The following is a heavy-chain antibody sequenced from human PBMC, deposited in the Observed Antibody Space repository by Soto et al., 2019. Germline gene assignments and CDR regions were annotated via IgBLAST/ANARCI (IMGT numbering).Heavy chain of an antibody. CDR1: GGSISSYY. Sequence: QVQLQESGPGLVKPSETLSLTCTVSGGSISSYYWSWIRQPPGKGLEWIGYIYYSGSTNYNPSLKRRVTISVDTSKNPFSLKLSSVTAADTAVYYCARHEWVGGPLGYWGQGTLVTVSS. D-gene: IGHD3-16*01. CDR3: ARHEWVGGPLGY. CDR2: IYYSGST. V-gene: IGHV4-59*08. J-gene: IGHJ4*02.